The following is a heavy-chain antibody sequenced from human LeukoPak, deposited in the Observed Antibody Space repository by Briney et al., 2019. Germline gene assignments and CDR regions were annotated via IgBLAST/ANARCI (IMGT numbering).Heavy chain of an antibody. J-gene: IGHJ4*02. Sequence: PGGSLRLSCAASGFTFSSYRMTWVRQAPGKGLEWVSSISSSSSYIYYADSVKGRFTISRDNAKNSLYLQMNSQRAEDTAVYYCASLSSGRFDYWGQGTLVTVSS. D-gene: IGHD6-19*01. CDR3: ASLSSGRFDY. CDR1: GFTFSSYR. CDR2: ISSSSSYI. V-gene: IGHV3-21*01.